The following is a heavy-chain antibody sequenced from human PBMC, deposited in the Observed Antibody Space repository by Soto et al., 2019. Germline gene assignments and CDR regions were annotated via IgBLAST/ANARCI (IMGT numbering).Heavy chain of an antibody. V-gene: IGHV1-18*01. CDR3: ARDIVVVPAATPSFVDF. D-gene: IGHD2-2*02. Sequence: GASEKVSCKTSGYTFTSYGISWVRQAPGQGLEWMGWISTYNGNTNYTQKLQGRVTMTTDTSTSTAYMELRSLRSDDTAVYYCARDIVVVPAATPSFVDFWGQGTLVTVSS. CDR1: GYTFTSYG. J-gene: IGHJ4*02. CDR2: ISTYNGNT.